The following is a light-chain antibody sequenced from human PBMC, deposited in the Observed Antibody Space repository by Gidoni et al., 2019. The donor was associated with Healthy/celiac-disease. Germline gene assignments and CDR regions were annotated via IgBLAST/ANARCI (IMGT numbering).Light chain of an antibody. J-gene: IGKJ3*01. CDR3: QQYGSSLLFT. Sequence: EIVLTQSPGTLPLSPGERSTLSCRASQSVSSSYLSWYQQKPGQAPRLLIYGASSRATGIPDRFSGSGSGTDFTLTISRLEPEDFAVYYCQQYGSSLLFTFXPXTKVDIK. V-gene: IGKV3-20*01. CDR2: GAS. CDR1: QSVSSSY.